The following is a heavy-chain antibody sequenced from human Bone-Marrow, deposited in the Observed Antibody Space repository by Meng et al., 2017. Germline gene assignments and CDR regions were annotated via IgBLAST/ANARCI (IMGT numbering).Heavy chain of an antibody. V-gene: IGHV1-46*01. D-gene: IGHD2-2*01. CDR1: GYTFTIYY. CDR3: ARDQLGCSSTSCFPYYYYGMDV. Sequence: QVQLVQSGAEVKKPGASVKVSCKASGYTFTIYYMHWVRQAPGQGLEWMGIINPSGGSTSYAQKFQGRVTMTRDTSTSTVYMELSSLRSEDTAVYYCARDQLGCSSTSCFPYYYYGMDVWGQGTTVTVSS. J-gene: IGHJ6*02. CDR2: INPSGGST.